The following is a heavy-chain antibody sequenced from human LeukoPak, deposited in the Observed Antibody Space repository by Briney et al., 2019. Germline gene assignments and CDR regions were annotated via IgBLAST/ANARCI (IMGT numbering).Heavy chain of an antibody. V-gene: IGHV1-2*02. CDR2: INPNSGGT. Sequence: ASVKVSYKASGYTFTGYYMHWVRQAPGQGLEWMGWINPNSGGTNYAQKFQGRVTMTRDTSISTAYMELSRLRSDDTAVYYCARDRTTMVRGVGSLDYWGQGTLVTVSS. CDR1: GYTFTGYY. J-gene: IGHJ4*02. D-gene: IGHD3-10*01. CDR3: ARDRTTMVRGVGSLDY.